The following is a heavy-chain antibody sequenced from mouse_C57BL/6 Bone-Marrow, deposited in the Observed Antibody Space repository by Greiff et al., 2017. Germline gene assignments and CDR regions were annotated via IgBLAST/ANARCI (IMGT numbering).Heavy chain of an antibody. D-gene: IGHD2-12*01. J-gene: IGHJ1*03. V-gene: IGHV5-17*01. CDR1: GFTFSDSG. CDR2: ISSGSSTI. CDR3: ATYYSQIGYWYFDV. Sequence: EVKLVESGGGLVKPGGSLKLSCAASGFTFSDSGMHWVRQAPEKGLEWVAYISSGSSTIYYADTVKGPFTISRGNAKNTMFQQKTSLRSDDTAMYYCATYYSQIGYWYFDVWGTGTTVTVSS.